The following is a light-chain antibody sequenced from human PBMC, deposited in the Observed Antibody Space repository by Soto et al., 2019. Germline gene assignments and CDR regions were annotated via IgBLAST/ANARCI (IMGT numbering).Light chain of an antibody. CDR2: DAS. V-gene: IGKV1-5*01. CDR1: QSISNR. CDR3: QHYGGMWA. Sequence: DIQMTQSPSTLPASVGDRVTSTCRASQSISNRLAWYQQKPGKAPKVVIYDASSLESGVPSRFSGSGSGTEFILTINSLQPDDFATYCCQHYGGMWAFGQGTKVDIK. J-gene: IGKJ1*01.